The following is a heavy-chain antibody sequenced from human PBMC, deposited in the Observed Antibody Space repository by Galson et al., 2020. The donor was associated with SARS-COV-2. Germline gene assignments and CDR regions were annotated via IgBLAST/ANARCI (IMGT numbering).Heavy chain of an antibody. J-gene: IGHJ3*02. V-gene: IGHV3-33*01. Sequence: GESLKISCAASGFTFSSYGMHWVRQAPGKGLEWVAVIWYDGSNKYYADSVKGRFTISRDNSKNTLYLQMNSLRAEDTAVYYCARPDYGDYPHDAFDIWGQGTMVTVSS. D-gene: IGHD4-17*01. CDR1: GFTFSSYG. CDR3: ARPDYGDYPHDAFDI. CDR2: IWYDGSNK.